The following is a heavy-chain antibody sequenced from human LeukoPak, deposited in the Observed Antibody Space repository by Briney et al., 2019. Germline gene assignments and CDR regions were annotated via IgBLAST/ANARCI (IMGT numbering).Heavy chain of an antibody. CDR1: GFTLSSYG. D-gene: IGHD3-3*01. CDR2: IRFDGSNE. Sequence: GGSLRLSCAASGFTLSSYGVHWVRQAPGKGLEWVAFIRFDGSNENYADSVKGRFTISRDTSKNTLYLQMNSLRAEDTAVYYCAKEPPAYYDFWSGYPLWGQGTLVTVSS. CDR3: AKEPPAYYDFWSGYPL. J-gene: IGHJ4*02. V-gene: IGHV3-30*02.